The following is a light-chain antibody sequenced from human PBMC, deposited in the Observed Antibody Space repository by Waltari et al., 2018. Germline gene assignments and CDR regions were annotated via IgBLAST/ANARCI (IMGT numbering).Light chain of an antibody. V-gene: IGKV3-11*01. CDR2: DAS. CDR3: QQRSKWPFT. Sequence: EIVLTQSPATLSLSPGERATLSCRASQSVSSYLAWHQQKPGQAPRLLIYDASNRATGIPARFSGSGSGTDFTLTISSLEPEDFAVYYCQQRSKWPFTFGPGTKVDIK. CDR1: QSVSSY. J-gene: IGKJ3*01.